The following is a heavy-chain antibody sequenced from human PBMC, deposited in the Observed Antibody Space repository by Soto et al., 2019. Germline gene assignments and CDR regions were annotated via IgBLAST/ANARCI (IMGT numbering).Heavy chain of an antibody. CDR2: ISTSNGNT. Sequence: QVQLVQSGAEVKKPGASVKVSCKASGYAFSAYGITWVRQAPGQGLEWMGWISTSNGNTKYAQRLQGRVTMTTDTSTTKANMELRSLRSDDAAVYYCARGSTVATPLQHWGQGTLVTVSS. CDR1: GYAFSAYG. V-gene: IGHV1-18*01. D-gene: IGHD4-17*01. CDR3: ARGSTVATPLQH. J-gene: IGHJ1*01.